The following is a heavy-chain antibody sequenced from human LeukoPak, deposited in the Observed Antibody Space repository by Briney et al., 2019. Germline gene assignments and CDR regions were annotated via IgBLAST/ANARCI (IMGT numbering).Heavy chain of an antibody. D-gene: IGHD3-10*01. Sequence: SETLSLTCTVSGYSISSGYCWGWIRQPPGKGLEWIGSIYHSGSTYYNPSLKSRVTISGDTSKNQFSLKLSSVTAADTAVYYCASDMRDYYGRLNAFDIWGQGTMVTVSS. CDR1: GYSISSGYC. CDR3: ASDMRDYYGRLNAFDI. CDR2: IYHSGST. J-gene: IGHJ3*02. V-gene: IGHV4-38-2*02.